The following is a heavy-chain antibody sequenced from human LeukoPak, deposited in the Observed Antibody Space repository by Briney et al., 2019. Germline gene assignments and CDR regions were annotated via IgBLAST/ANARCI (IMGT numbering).Heavy chain of an antibody. CDR1: GGSISSSSYY. CDR3: AREYSGSYLDY. D-gene: IGHD1-26*01. Sequence: SETLSLTCTVSGGSISSSSYYWGWIRQPPGKGLEWIGSIYYSGSTYYNPSLKSRVTISVDTSKNQFSLKLSSVTAADTAVYYCAREYSGSYLDYWDQGTLVTVSS. V-gene: IGHV4-39*07. J-gene: IGHJ4*02. CDR2: IYYSGST.